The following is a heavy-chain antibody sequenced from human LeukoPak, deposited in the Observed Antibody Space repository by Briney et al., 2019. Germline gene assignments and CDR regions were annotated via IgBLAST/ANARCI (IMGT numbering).Heavy chain of an antibody. J-gene: IGHJ5*02. CDR3: AKDSPFDP. CDR2: IYYSGST. CDR1: GGSISSYY. V-gene: IGHV4-59*01. Sequence: PSETLSLTCTVSGGSISSYYWSWIRQPPGKGLEWIGNIYYSGSTNYNPSLKSRVTISVDTSKNQFSLKLSSVTAADTAVYYCAKDSPFDPWGQGTLVTVSS.